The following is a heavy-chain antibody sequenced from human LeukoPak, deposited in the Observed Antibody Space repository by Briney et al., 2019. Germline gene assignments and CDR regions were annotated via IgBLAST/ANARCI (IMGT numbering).Heavy chain of an antibody. CDR1: GGSISSYY. CDR3: ARAVEYSSSSFDY. CDR2: IYYSGST. Sequence: PSETLSLTCTVSGGSISSYYWSWIRQPPGKGLEWIGYIYYSGSTNYNPSLKSRVTISVDTSKNQFSLKLSSVTAADTAVCYCARAVEYSSSSFDYWGQGTLVTVSS. D-gene: IGHD6-6*01. J-gene: IGHJ4*02. V-gene: IGHV4-59*01.